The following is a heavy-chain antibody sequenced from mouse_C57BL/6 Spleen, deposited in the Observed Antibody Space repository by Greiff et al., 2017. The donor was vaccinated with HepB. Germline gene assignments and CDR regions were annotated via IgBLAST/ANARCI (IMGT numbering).Heavy chain of an antibody. CDR2: MYPGDGDT. Sequence: QVQLKESGPELVKPGASVKISCKASGYAFSSSWMNWVKQRPGKGLEWIGRMYPGDGDTNYNGKFKGKATLTADKSSSTAYMQLSSLTSEDSAVYFCARDEGYFDYWGQGTTLTVSS. J-gene: IGHJ2*01. CDR3: ARDEGYFDY. V-gene: IGHV1-82*01. CDR1: GYAFSSSW.